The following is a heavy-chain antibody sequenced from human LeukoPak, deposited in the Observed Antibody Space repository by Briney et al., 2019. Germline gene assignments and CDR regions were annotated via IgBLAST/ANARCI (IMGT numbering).Heavy chain of an antibody. CDR2: ISYDGSNK. D-gene: IGHD1-26*01. J-gene: IGHJ4*02. V-gene: IGHV3-30-3*01. Sequence: GGSLRLSCAASGFTFSSYAMHWVRQAPGKGLEWVAVISYDGSNKYYADSVKGRFTISRDNSKNTLYLQMDSLRAEDTAVYYCAKDPSPLCYYGSDYWGQGTLVTVSS. CDR3: AKDPSPLCYYGSDY. CDR1: GFTFSSYA.